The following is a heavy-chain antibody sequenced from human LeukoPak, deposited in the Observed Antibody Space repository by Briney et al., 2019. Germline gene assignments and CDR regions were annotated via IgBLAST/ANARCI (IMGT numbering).Heavy chain of an antibody. CDR3: AKAGDCSSTSCPMGN. Sequence: GGSLRLSCAASGISFNNYGMSWVRQAPGKWLEWVSSISNGGHHTYYADSVRGRFTISRDNSKNTLYLQMDSLRAADTAVYYCAKAGDCSSTSCPMGNWGQGTLVTVSS. V-gene: IGHV3-23*01. J-gene: IGHJ4*02. D-gene: IGHD2-2*01. CDR1: GISFNNYG. CDR2: ISNGGHHT.